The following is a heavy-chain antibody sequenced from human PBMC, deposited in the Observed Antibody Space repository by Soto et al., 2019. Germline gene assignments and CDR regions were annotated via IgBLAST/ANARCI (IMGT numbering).Heavy chain of an antibody. CDR3: TPYYYDSSGYEGYFQH. J-gene: IGHJ1*01. V-gene: IGHV3-15*01. Sequence: EVQLVESGGGLVKPGGSLRLSCAASGFTFNNAWMSWVRQAPGKGLEWVGRIKSRTDGGTTDYAAPVKGRFTISRDDSQNSLYLQINSLNTEDTAVYYCTPYYYDSSGYEGYFQHWGQGTLVTVSS. D-gene: IGHD3-22*01. CDR2: IKSRTDGGTT. CDR1: GFTFNNAW.